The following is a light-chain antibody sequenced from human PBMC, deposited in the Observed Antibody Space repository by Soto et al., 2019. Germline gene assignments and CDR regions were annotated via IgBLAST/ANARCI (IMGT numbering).Light chain of an antibody. CDR1: SRDVGSYNL. J-gene: IGLJ3*02. V-gene: IGLV2-23*02. CDR3: CSYAGSSAWV. Sequence: QSALTQPASVSGSPGQSITISCTGTSRDVGSYNLVSWYQQHPGKAPKLMIYEVSKRPSGVSNRFSGSKSGNTASLTISGVEAEDEADYYCCSYAGSSAWVFGGGTKLTVL. CDR2: EVS.